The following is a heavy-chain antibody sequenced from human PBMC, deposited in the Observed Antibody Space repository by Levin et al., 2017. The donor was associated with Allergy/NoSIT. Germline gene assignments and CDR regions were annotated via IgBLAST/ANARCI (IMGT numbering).Heavy chain of an antibody. CDR3: PHRLLGSGSYYPPGAFDI. Sequence: SGPTLVKPTQTLTLTCTFSGFSLSTSGVGVGWIRQPPGKALEWLALIYWDDDKRYSPSLKSRLTITKDTSKNQVVLTMTNMDPVDTATYYCPHRLLGSGSYYPPGAFDIWGQGTMVTVSS. CDR1: GFSLSTSGVG. V-gene: IGHV2-5*02. CDR2: IYWDDDK. J-gene: IGHJ3*02. D-gene: IGHD3-10*01.